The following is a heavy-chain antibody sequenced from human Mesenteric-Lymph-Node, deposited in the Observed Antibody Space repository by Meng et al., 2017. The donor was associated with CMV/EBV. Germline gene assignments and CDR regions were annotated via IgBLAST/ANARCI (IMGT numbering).Heavy chain of an antibody. J-gene: IGHJ5*02. V-gene: IGHV4-38-2*02. Sequence: SETLSLTCTVSGYSISSGYYCACMRQPPGKGLEWIATIYYSGNTYYTPSLESRVTISADTSKNQFSLILRSVTAADTAVYYCARDLGRRGKNAPASSVWFDPWGQGTLVTVSS. D-gene: IGHD1-26*01. CDR3: ARDLGRRGKNAPASSVWFDP. CDR2: IYYSGNT. CDR1: GYSISSGYY.